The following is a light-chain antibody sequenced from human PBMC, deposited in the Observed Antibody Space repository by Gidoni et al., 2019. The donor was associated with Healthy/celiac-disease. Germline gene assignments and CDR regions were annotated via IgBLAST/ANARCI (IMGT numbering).Light chain of an antibody. V-gene: IGKV4-1*01. Sequence: DIVMTQSPDSLAVSLGERSTINCKSSPSVLYSSNNKNYLAWYQQKPGQPPKLLIYWASTRESGVPDRFSGSGSGTDFTLTISSLQAEDVAVYYCQQYYSPLFTFXQXTKLEIK. CDR1: PSVLYSSNNKNY. CDR3: QQYYSPLFT. CDR2: WAS. J-gene: IGKJ2*01.